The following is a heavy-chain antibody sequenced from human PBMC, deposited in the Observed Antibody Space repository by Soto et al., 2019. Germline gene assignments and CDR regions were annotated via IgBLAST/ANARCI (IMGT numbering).Heavy chain of an antibody. V-gene: IGHV1-3*01. CDR2: INAGNGNT. Sequence: GASVKVSCKASGYTFTSYAMHWVRQAPGQRLEWMGWINAGNGNTKYSQKFQGRVTITRDTSASTAYMELSSLRSEDTAVYYCARDPNFCGGDCPFGGKRFDPWGQGTLVTVSS. CDR3: ARDPNFCGGDCPFGGKRFDP. D-gene: IGHD2-21*02. CDR1: GYTFTSYA. J-gene: IGHJ5*02.